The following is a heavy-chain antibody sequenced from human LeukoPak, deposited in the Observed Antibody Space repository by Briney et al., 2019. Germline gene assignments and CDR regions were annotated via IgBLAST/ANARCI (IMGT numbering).Heavy chain of an antibody. D-gene: IGHD3-10*01. V-gene: IGHV3-23*01. J-gene: IGHJ6*03. CDR2: ISGSGGST. CDR3: AKDLGYYGSGSYEYMDV. Sequence: PGGSLRLSCAASGFTFSSYGMSWVRQAPGKGLEWVSAISGSGGSTYYADSVKGRFTISRDNSKNTLYLQMNSLRAEDTAVYYCAKDLGYYGSGSYEYMDVWGKGTTVTVSS. CDR1: GFTFSSYG.